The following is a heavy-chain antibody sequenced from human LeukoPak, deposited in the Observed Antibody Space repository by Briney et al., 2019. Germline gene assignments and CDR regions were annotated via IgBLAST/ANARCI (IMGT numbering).Heavy chain of an antibody. D-gene: IGHD3-3*01. V-gene: IGHV3-23*01. CDR3: AKDFWSGYYSGYFDY. CDR2: ISGGGGSI. J-gene: IGHJ4*02. Sequence: GGSLRLSCAASGFTFSSYAMSWVRQAPGKGLEWVSAISGGGGSIYYADSVKGRFTISRDKSKNTLYLQMNSLRAEDTALYYCAKDFWSGYYSGYFDYWGQGTLVTVSS. CDR1: GFTFSSYA.